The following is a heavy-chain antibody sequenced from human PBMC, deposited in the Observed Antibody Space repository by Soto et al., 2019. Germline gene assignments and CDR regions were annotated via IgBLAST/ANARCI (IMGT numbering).Heavy chain of an antibody. CDR1: GASISGYY. V-gene: IGHV4-4*07. CDR3: VRDGTKTLRDWFDP. D-gene: IGHD1-1*01. J-gene: IGHJ5*02. CDR2: IYATGTT. Sequence: QVQLQESGPGLVKPSETLSLTCTVSGASISGYYWSWIRKSAGKGLEWIGRIYATGTTDYNPSLKSRVLMSVDTSKDQFSLKLRSVTAADTAVYYCVRDGTKTLRDWFDPWGQGISVTVSS.